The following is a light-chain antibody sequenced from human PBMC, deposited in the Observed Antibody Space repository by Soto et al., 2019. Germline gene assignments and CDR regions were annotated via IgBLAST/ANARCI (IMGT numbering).Light chain of an antibody. CDR3: QQYGSSGT. CDR1: QSVSSN. V-gene: IGKV3-20*01. Sequence: EIVLTQSPGTLSLSPGERATLSCRASQSVSSNVAWYQQKPGQAPRLLIYDTSNRATGIPDRFSGSGSGTDFTLTISRLEPEDFAVYYCQQYGSSGTFGQGTKVDIK. CDR2: DTS. J-gene: IGKJ1*01.